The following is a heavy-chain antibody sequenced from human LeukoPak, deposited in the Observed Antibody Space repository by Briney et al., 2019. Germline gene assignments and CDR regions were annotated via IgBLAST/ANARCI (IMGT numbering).Heavy chain of an antibody. J-gene: IGHJ3*02. CDR1: RFTFTSYE. Sequence: QSGGSLRLSCAASRFTFTSYEMNWVRQAPGKGLEWVSYISSGSTIYYADSVKGRFTTSRDNAKNSLYLQMNSLRAEDTAVYYCARNRYGSSYDAFDIWGQGTMVTVSS. CDR3: ARNRYGSSYDAFDI. CDR2: ISSGSTI. D-gene: IGHD3-10*01. V-gene: IGHV3-48*03.